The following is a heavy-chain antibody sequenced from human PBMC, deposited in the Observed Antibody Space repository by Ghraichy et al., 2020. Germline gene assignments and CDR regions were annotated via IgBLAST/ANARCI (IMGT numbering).Heavy chain of an antibody. CDR1: GFTFSNAW. V-gene: IGHV3-15*01. D-gene: IGHD2-15*01. Sequence: GGSLRLSCAASGFTFSNAWMSWVRQAPGKGLEWVGRIKSKTDGGTTDYAAPVKGRFTISRDDSKNTLYLQMNSLKTEDTAVYYCTTGDLGDIVVVVAVLDAFDIWGQGTMVTVSS. CDR2: IKSKTDGGTT. J-gene: IGHJ3*02. CDR3: TTGDLGDIVVVVAVLDAFDI.